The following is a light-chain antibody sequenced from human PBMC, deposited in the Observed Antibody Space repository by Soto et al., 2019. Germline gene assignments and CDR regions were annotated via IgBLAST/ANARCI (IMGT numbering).Light chain of an antibody. CDR1: QSLTSSY. CDR2: GAS. CDR3: QQYERARPSYT. V-gene: IGKV3-20*01. Sequence: EIVLTQSPGTLSLSPGERATLSCRASQSLTSSYLAWYQQKPDQAPRLLIYGASSRATGIPDRFSGSRSGTDFTFTFRRLEPEGFAVYCCQQYERARPSYTFGQGTKFELK. J-gene: IGKJ2*01.